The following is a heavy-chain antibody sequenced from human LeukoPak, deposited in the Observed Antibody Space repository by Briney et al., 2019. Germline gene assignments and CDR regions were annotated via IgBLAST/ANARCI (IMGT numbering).Heavy chain of an antibody. CDR1: GYTLTELS. V-gene: IGHV1-24*01. CDR3: ATWGQTPGGAFYI. CDR2: FDPEGGET. D-gene: IGHD3-10*01. Sequence: ASMKVSCKVSGYTLTELSMHWVRQAPGKGLEWMGGFDPEGGETIYAQKFQGRVTMTEDTSTDTAYMELSSLRSEDTAVYYCATWGQTPGGAFYIWGQGTMVTVSS. J-gene: IGHJ3*02.